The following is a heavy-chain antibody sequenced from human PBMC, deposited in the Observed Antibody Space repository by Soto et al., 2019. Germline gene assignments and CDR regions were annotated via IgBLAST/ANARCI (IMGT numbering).Heavy chain of an antibody. J-gene: IGHJ6*02. V-gene: IGHV4-30-2*01. D-gene: IGHD3-3*01. CDR2: IYHSGST. CDR1: GGSISSGGYS. CDR3: AXGNYDFWSGPYYYGMDV. Sequence: SETLSLTCAVSGGSISSGGYSWSWIRQPPGKGLEWIGYIYHSGSTYYNPSLKSRVTISVDRSKNQFSLKLSSVTAADTAVYYCAXGNYDFWSGPYYYGMDVWGQGTTVTVSS.